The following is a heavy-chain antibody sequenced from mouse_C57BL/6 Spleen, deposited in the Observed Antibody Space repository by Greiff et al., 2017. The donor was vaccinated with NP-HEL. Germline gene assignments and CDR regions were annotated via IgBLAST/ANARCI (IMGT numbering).Heavy chain of an antibody. V-gene: IGHV5-12*01. D-gene: IGHD1-1*01. J-gene: IGHJ4*01. CDR2: ISNGGGST. CDR3: ARQGDYGSSYGAMDY. CDR1: GFTFSDYY. Sequence: EVKLVESGGGLVQPGGSLKLSCAASGFTFSDYYMYWVRQTPEKRLEWVAYISNGGGSTYYPDTVKGRFTISRDNAKNTLYLQMSRLKSEDTAMYYCARQGDYGSSYGAMDYWGQGTSVTVSS.